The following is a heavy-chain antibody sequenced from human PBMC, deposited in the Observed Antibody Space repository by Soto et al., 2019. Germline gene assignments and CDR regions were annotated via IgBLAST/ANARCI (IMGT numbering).Heavy chain of an antibody. Sequence: SETLSLPCTVSGGSVSSGSYYWSWFRQPPGKGLEWIGYIYYSGSTNYSPSLKSRVTISVDTSKNQFSLKLSSVTAAATAVYSCERIAAAAGLFDYWGQGTLVTVSS. CDR3: ERIAAAAGLFDY. J-gene: IGHJ4*02. D-gene: IGHD6-13*01. V-gene: IGHV4-61*01. CDR2: IYYSGST. CDR1: GGSVSSGSYY.